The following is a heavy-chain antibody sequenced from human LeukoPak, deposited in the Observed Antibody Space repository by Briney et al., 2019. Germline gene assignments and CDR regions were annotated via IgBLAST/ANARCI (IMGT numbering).Heavy chain of an antibody. V-gene: IGHV3-9*03. J-gene: IGHJ3*02. CDR3: AKDEFVASDFTGAFDI. D-gene: IGHD2-8*02. CDR1: GFTFDDYA. CDR2: ISWNSGSI. Sequence: GGSLRLSCAASGFTFDDYAMHWVRQAPGKGLEWVSGISWNSGSIDYADSVKGRFTISRDNAKNSLYLQMNSLRAENMALYYCAKDEFVASDFTGAFDIWGQGTMVTVSS.